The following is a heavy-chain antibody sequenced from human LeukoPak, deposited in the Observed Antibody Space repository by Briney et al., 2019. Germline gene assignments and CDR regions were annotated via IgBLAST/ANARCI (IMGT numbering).Heavy chain of an antibody. CDR1: GFTVSSNY. CDR3: ARGRRDCSGHCYVAFDI. D-gene: IGHD2-21*02. J-gene: IGHJ3*02. CDR2: IYSAGST. V-gene: IGHV3-53*01. Sequence: SGGSLRLSCAASGFTVSSNYMSWVRQAPGKGLEWVSVIYSAGSTYYADSVKGRFTISRDNSKNSLFLQMHSLRADDTAVYYCARGRRDCSGHCYVAFDIWGQGTMVTVSS.